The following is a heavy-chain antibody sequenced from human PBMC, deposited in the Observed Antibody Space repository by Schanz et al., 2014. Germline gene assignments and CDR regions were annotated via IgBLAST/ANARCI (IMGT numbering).Heavy chain of an antibody. V-gene: IGHV3-48*01. Sequence: EVQLLESGGGLVQPGGSLRLSCAASGFTFSSYAMSWVRQAPGKGLEWVAYISSSSSTIHYADSVKGRFTISRDNAKNSLYLQMDSLRAEDTAVYYCARERTNYGGNSYFFDHWGQGTLVTVSS. J-gene: IGHJ4*02. CDR1: GFTFSSYA. D-gene: IGHD2-21*02. CDR2: ISSSSSTI. CDR3: ARERTNYGGNSYFFDH.